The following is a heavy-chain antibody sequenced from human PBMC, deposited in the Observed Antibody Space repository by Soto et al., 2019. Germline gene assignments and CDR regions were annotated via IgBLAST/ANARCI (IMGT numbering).Heavy chain of an antibody. CDR2: INPSAGST. D-gene: IGHD4-17*01. CDR1: GYTFTSYY. CDR3: ASFGLRGGKATTNGMDA. V-gene: IGHV1-46*01. J-gene: IGHJ6*02. Sequence: ASVKVSCKASGYTFTSYYMHWVRQAPGQGLEWMGIINPSAGSTSYAQKFQGRVTMTRDTSTSTVYMELRSLRSEDTAVYYCASFGLRGGKATTNGMDAWGQRNTLPVSS.